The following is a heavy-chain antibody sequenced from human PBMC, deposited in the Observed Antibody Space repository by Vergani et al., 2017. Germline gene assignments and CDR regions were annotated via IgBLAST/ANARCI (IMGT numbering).Heavy chain of an antibody. CDR3: ARDERGYCSSTSCYAPFGY. J-gene: IGHJ4*02. V-gene: IGHV4-61*02. Sequence: QVQLQESGPGLVKPSQTLSLTCTVSGGSISSGSYYWSWIRQPAGKGLEWIGRIYTSGSTNYNPSLKSRVTMSVDTSKNKFSLKLSSVTAADTAVYYCARDERGYCSSTSCYAPFGYWGQGTLVTVSS. CDR2: IYTSGST. D-gene: IGHD2-2*01. CDR1: GGSISSGSYY.